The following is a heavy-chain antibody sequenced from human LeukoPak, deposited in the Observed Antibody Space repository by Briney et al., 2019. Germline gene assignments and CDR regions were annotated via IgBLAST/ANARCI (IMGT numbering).Heavy chain of an antibody. V-gene: IGHV1-69*13. CDR1: GGTFSSYA. J-gene: IGHJ5*02. D-gene: IGHD6-19*01. CDR3: ARVPVIAGAELNWFDP. CDR2: IIPIFGTA. Sequence: ASVKVSCTASGGTFSSYAISWVRQAPGQGLEWMGGIIPIFGTANYAQKFQGRVTITADESTSTAYMELSSLRSEDTAVYYCARVPVIAGAELNWFDPWGQGTLVTVSS.